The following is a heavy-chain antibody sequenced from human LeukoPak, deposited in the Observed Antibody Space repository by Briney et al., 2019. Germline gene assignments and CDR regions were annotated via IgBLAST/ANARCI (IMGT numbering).Heavy chain of an antibody. CDR3: ARDAKYYYGSRTFFFFGY. CDR2: IYTTGTT. CDR1: AGSISSGSHY. V-gene: IGHV4-61*02. D-gene: IGHD3-10*01. Sequence: PSQTLSLTCSVSAGSISSGSHYWTWIRQPAGKVLEWIGRIYTTGTTDYNPSLKSRVTMSIDTSKNQFSLKLNSVTAADTAIYYCARDAKYYYGSRTFFFFGYWGQGTPLSVSS. J-gene: IGHJ4*02.